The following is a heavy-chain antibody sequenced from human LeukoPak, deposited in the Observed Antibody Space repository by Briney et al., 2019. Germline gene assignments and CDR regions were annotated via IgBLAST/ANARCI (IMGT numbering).Heavy chain of an antibody. CDR1: AYTFTSYY. CDR2: LNPNSGGT. D-gene: IGHD3-16*01. CDR3: ARDYYENLFPAFDI. V-gene: IGHV1-2*02. Sequence: ASVQVSCNASAYTFTSYYMHWVRQAPGQGLEWMGWLNPNSGGTNYAQKFQGRVTMTRDTSISTAYMELSRLRSDDTAVYYCARDYYENLFPAFDIWGQGTMVTVS. J-gene: IGHJ3*02.